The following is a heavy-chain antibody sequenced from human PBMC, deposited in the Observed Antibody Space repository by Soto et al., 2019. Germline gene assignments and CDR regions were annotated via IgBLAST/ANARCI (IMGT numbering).Heavy chain of an antibody. CDR3: ARVRTPFKYYFDY. J-gene: IGHJ4*02. CDR2: IKQDGSEK. V-gene: IGHV3-7*01. CDR1: GSTLSSYW. Sequence: EVQLVESGGGWVQPGGPLRLPCAPPGSTLSSYWMAWVRQAPGKGLEWVANIKQDGSEKYYVDSVKGRFTISRDNAKNSLYLQMNSLRAEDTAVYYCARVRTPFKYYFDYWGQGTLVTVSS.